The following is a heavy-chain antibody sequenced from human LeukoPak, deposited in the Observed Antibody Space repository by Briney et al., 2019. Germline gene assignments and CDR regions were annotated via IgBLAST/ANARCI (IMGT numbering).Heavy chain of an antibody. Sequence: ASVKVSCKASGYTFTGYYMHWVRQAPGQGLEWMGWINTNSGGTNYAQKFQGRGTMTRDTSISTAYMELSRLRSDDTAVYYCARVPVAGTPYFDYWGQGTLVTVSS. D-gene: IGHD6-19*01. CDR1: GYTFTGYY. J-gene: IGHJ4*02. CDR2: INTNSGGT. CDR3: ARVPVAGTPYFDY. V-gene: IGHV1-2*02.